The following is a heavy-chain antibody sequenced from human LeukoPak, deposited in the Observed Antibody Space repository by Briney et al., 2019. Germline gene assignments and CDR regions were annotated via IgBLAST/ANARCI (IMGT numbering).Heavy chain of an antibody. J-gene: IGHJ6*03. CDR1: GFTFSSYW. D-gene: IGHD3-10*01. CDR3: ARGVRGVITRPIYMDV. Sequence: PGRSLRLSCAASGFTFSSYWLSWVRQAPGKGLEWVANIKQDGSEKYYVDSVKGRFTISRDNAKNSLYLQMNSLRAEDTAVYYCARGVRGVITRPIYMDVWGKGTTVTISS. V-gene: IGHV3-7*04. CDR2: IKQDGSEK.